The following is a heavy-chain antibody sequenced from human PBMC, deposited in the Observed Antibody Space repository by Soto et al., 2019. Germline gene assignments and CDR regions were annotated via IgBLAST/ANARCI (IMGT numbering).Heavy chain of an antibody. CDR2: TYYRSKWYN. CDR1: GDSVSSNSAG. V-gene: IGHV6-1*01. D-gene: IGHD2-8*02. CDR3: ERGGFGAGGPLSGFAP. J-gene: IGHJ5*02. Sequence: SQTLSLTCVISGDSVSSNSAGWSWIRQSPSRGLEWLGRTYYRSKWYNDYAVSVRSRISINPDTSKNQFSLQLNSVTPEDTAVFFCERGGFGAGGPLSGFAPWGQGILVTVSS.